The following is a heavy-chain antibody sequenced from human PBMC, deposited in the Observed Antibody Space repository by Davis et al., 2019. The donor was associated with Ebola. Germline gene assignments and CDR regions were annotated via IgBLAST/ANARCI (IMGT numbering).Heavy chain of an antibody. CDR1: GFTFSSYG. D-gene: IGHD3-16*01. J-gene: IGHJ4*02. CDR2: IRYDGSNK. V-gene: IGHV3-30*02. Sequence: GESLKISCAASGFTFSSYGMHWVRQAPGKGLEWVAFIRYDGSNKYYADSVKGRFTISRDNAKNSLYLQMNSLRAEDTAVYYCAREGELWITFPDYWGQGILVTVTS. CDR3: AREGELWITFPDY.